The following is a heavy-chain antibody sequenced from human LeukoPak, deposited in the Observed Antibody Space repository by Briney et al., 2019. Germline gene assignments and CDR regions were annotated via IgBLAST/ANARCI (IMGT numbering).Heavy chain of an antibody. J-gene: IGHJ4*02. CDR2: ISYDGSNK. Sequence: GGSLRLSCAASGFTFSSYAMHWVRQAPGKGLEWVAVISYDGSNKYYADSVKGRFTISRDNSKNTLYLQMNSLGAEDTAVYYCTSYSSSWYVFDYWGQGTLVTVSS. CDR1: GFTFSSYA. D-gene: IGHD6-13*01. V-gene: IGHV3-30*01. CDR3: TSYSSSWYVFDY.